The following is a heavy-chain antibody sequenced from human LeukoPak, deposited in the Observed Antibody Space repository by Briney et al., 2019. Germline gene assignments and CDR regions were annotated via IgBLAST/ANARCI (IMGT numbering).Heavy chain of an antibody. CDR1: GYSFTSYR. Sequence: PGESLKISCKGSGYSFTSYRIGWVRQMPGKGLEWMGIIYPGDSHTRYSPSFQGQVTISADKSISTAYLQWSSLKASDTAMYYCARHVSGSSWLIDYWGQGTLVTVSS. J-gene: IGHJ4*02. CDR3: ARHVSGSSWLIDY. V-gene: IGHV5-51*01. D-gene: IGHD6-13*01. CDR2: IYPGDSHT.